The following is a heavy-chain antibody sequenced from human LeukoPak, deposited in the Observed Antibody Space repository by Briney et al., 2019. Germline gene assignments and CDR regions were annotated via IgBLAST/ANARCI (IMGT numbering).Heavy chain of an antibody. D-gene: IGHD3-9*01. Sequence: ASVKVSCKASGYTFTGYYMHWVRQAPGQGLEWMGWINPNSGGTNYAQKFQGRVTMTRDTSISTAYMELSRLRSDDTAVYYCARDFLTKTGLDYWGQGTLVTVSS. V-gene: IGHV1-2*02. J-gene: IGHJ4*02. CDR2: INPNSGGT. CDR3: ARDFLTKTGLDY. CDR1: GYTFTGYY.